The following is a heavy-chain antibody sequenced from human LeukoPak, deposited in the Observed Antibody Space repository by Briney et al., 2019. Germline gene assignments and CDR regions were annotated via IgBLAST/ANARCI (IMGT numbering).Heavy chain of an antibody. CDR3: ARSGCSSGRHYFDY. D-gene: IGHD6-19*01. CDR2: IYYSGST. V-gene: IGHV4-39*07. Sequence: SETLSLTCTVSGGSISSSSYYWGWIRQPPGKGLEWMGNIYYSGSTYYNPSLKSRVTISVDTSKNQFSLKLSSVTAADTAVYYCARSGCSSGRHYFDYWGQGTLVTVSS. CDR1: GGSISSSSYY. J-gene: IGHJ4*02.